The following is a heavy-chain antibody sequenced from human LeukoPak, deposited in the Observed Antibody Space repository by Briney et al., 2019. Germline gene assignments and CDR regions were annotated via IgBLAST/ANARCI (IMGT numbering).Heavy chain of an antibody. CDR1: GYSFTGYY. J-gene: IGHJ5*02. V-gene: IGHV1-2*02. D-gene: IGHD2-15*01. Sequence: GASVKVSCKASGYSFTGYYMHWVRQAPGQGLEWMGWINPNSGGTNYAQKFQGRVTMTRDTSISTAYMELSRLRSDDTAVYYCAGDRYCSGGSCYWFDPWGQGTLVTVSS. CDR2: INPNSGGT. CDR3: AGDRYCSGGSCYWFDP.